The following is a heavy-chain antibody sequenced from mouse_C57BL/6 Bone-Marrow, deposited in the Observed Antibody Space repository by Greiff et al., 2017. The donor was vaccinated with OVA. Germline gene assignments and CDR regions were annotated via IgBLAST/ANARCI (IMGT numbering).Heavy chain of an antibody. Sequence: EVQLVESGGDLVKPGGSLKLSCAASGFTFSSYGMSWVRQTPDKRLEWVATISSGGSYPYYPDSVKGRFTISRDNAKNTLYLQMSSLKAEDTAMYYCARRWLLFDYWGQGTTLTVSS. J-gene: IGHJ2*01. CDR1: GFTFSSYG. V-gene: IGHV5-6*01. CDR2: ISSGGSYP. CDR3: ARRWLLFDY. D-gene: IGHD2-3*01.